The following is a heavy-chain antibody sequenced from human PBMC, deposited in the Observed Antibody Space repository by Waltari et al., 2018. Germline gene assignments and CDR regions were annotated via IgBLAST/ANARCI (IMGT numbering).Heavy chain of an antibody. V-gene: IGHV1-69*01. D-gene: IGHD2-21*01. Sequence: QVQLVQSGAEVKKPGSSVKVSCKASGGTFSSYAISWVRQAPGQGLEWMGGIIPSLGTANYAQKFQGRVTITADESTSTAYMELSSLRSEDTAVYYCARDLPYCGGDCYSGILDYWGQGTLVTVSS. J-gene: IGHJ4*02. CDR1: GGTFSSYA. CDR2: IIPSLGTA. CDR3: ARDLPYCGGDCYSGILDY.